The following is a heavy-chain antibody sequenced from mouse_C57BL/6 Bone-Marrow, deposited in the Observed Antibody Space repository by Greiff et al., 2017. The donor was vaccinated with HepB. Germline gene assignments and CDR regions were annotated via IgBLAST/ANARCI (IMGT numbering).Heavy chain of an antibody. V-gene: IGHV1-64*01. CDR2: IHPNSGST. CDR1: GYTFTSYW. Sequence: QVQLQQPGAELVKPGASVKLSCKASGYTFTSYWMHWVKQRPGQGLEWIGMIHPNSGSTNYNEKFKSKATLTVDKSSSTAYMQLSSLTSEDSAVYYCARHITTVVASFDYWGQGTTLTVS. CDR3: ARHITTVVASFDY. J-gene: IGHJ2*01. D-gene: IGHD1-1*01.